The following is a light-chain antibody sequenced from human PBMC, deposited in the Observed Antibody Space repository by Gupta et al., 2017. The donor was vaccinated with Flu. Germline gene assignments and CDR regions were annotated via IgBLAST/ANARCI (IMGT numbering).Light chain of an antibody. Sequence: ISCRSSQSLLHSNGYNYLDWYLQKPGQSPQLLIYWGSNRASGVPDRFSGSGSGTDFTLKISRVEAEDVGVYYCMQALQTPLTFGGGTKVEIK. V-gene: IGKV2-28*01. CDR1: QSLLHSNGYNY. CDR2: WGS. J-gene: IGKJ4*01. CDR3: MQALQTPLT.